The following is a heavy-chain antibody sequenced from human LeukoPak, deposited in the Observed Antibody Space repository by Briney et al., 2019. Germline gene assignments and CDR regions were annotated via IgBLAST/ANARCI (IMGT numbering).Heavy chain of an antibody. CDR2: IYYSGST. V-gene: IGHV4-39*01. CDR3: ARHYYGSGSYYNAFDY. Sequence: SATLSLTCAVSGGSISSSSYYWGWSRQPPGKGLGWVGSIYYSGSTYYNPSLKSRVTISVDTSKNQFSLKLSSVTAADTAVYYCARHYYGSGSYYNAFDYWGQGTLVTVCS. D-gene: IGHD3-10*01. J-gene: IGHJ4*02. CDR1: GGSISSSSYY.